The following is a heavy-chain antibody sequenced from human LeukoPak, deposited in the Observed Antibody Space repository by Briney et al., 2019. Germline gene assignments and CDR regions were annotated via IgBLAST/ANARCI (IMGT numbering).Heavy chain of an antibody. CDR1: GGTFSSYA. J-gene: IGHJ6*03. CDR3: ARVGSPRGYYYMDV. D-gene: IGHD2-15*01. V-gene: IGHV1-69*13. Sequence: SVKVSCKASGGTFSSYAISWVRQAPGQGLEWMGGIIPIFGTTNYAQKFQGRVTITADESTSTAYMELSSLRSEDTAVYYCARVGSPRGYYYMDVWGKGTTVTVSS. CDR2: IIPIFGTT.